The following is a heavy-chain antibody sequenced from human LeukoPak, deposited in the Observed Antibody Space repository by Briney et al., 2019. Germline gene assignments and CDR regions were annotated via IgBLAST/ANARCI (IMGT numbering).Heavy chain of an antibody. CDR3: ARGRYGDYLFDY. D-gene: IGHD4-17*01. J-gene: IGHJ4*02. Sequence: GSLRLSCAASGFTFSSYSMNWVRQPPGKGLGWVSSISSSSSYIYYADSVKGRFTISRDNAKNSLYLQMNSLRAEDTAVYYCARGRYGDYLFDYWGQGTLVTVSS. CDR2: ISSSSSYI. CDR1: GFTFSSYS. V-gene: IGHV3-21*01.